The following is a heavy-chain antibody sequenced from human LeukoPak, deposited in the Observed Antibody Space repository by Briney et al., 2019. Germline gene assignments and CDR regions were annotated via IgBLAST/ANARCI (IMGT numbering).Heavy chain of an antibody. V-gene: IGHV3-48*03. Sequence: GGSLRLSCAASGFTFSSYEMNWVRQAPGKGLEWVSYISSSGSTIYYADSVKGRFTISRDNAKNSLYLQMNSMSAEDTAVYYCAELGITMIGGVWGKGTTVTISS. CDR1: GFTFSSYE. CDR2: ISSSGSTI. J-gene: IGHJ6*04. D-gene: IGHD3-10*02. CDR3: AELGITMIGGV.